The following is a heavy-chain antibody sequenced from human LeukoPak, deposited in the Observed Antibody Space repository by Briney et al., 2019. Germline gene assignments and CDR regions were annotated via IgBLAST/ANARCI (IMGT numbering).Heavy chain of an antibody. CDR2: ISYDGSNK. CDR1: GFTFSSYA. D-gene: IGHD3-10*01. V-gene: IGHV3-30-3*01. CDR3: ARDRRITMVRGVIRFDY. Sequence: GRSLRLPCAASGFTFSSYAMHWVRQAPGKGLEWVAVISYDGSNKYYADSVKGRFTISRDNSKNSLYLQMNSLRAEDTAVYYCARDRRITMVRGVIRFDYWGQGTLVTVSS. J-gene: IGHJ4*02.